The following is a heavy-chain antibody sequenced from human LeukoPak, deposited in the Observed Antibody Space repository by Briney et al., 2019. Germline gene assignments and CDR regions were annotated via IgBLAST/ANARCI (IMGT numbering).Heavy chain of an antibody. J-gene: IGHJ4*02. V-gene: IGHV3-9*01. CDR1: GFTFDDYA. D-gene: IGHD5/OR15-5a*01. CDR3: AKDLVVYGDY. Sequence: PGRSLRLSCAASGFTFDDYAMHWVRQAPGKGLEWVSGISWNSGSIGYADSVKGRFTISRDNAKNSLYLQMNSLRAEDTAVYYCAKDLVVYGDYWGQGTLVTVSS. CDR2: ISWNSGSI.